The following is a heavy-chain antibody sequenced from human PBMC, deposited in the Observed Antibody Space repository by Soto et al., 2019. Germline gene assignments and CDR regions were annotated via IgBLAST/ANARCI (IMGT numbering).Heavy chain of an antibody. Sequence: ASVKVSCKASGGAFSSYTISWVRQAPGQGLEWMGRIIPILGIANYAQKFQGRVTITADKSTSTAYMELSSLRSEDTAVYYCARGPEEKYCSGGSCYSVDYYYYMDVWGKGTTVTVS. J-gene: IGHJ6*03. CDR2: IIPILGIA. CDR3: ARGPEEKYCSGGSCYSVDYYYYMDV. D-gene: IGHD2-15*01. CDR1: GGAFSSYT. V-gene: IGHV1-69*02.